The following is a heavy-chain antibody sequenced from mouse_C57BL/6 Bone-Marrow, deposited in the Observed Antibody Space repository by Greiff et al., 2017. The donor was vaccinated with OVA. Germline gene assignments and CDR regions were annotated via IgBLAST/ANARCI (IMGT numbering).Heavy chain of an antibody. CDR2: IDPATGNT. CDR1: GFNITNSY. J-gene: IGHJ3*01. CDR3: GVLANWEGGDD. D-gene: IGHD4-1*01. V-gene: IGHV14-3*01. Sequence: VQLQQSVAELVRPGASVKLSCKASGFNITNSYMHWVKQRPEQGLEWIGRIDPATGNTKYAPKFKGKATITAATSSNTAYLLLSSLTSEDTAICYCGVLANWEGGDDWGQGTPVTVSA.